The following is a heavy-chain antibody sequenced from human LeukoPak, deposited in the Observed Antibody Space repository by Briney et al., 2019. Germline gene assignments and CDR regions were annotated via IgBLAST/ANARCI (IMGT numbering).Heavy chain of an antibody. CDR1: GFTFSSYS. CDR2: ISSSSSII. CDR3: ARRDSSVYYYYYMDV. J-gene: IGHJ6*03. Sequence: GGSLRLSCAASGFTFSSYSMNWVRQAPGKGLEWVSYISSSSSIIYYADSVKGRFTISRDNAKTSLYLQMKSLRAEDSAVYYCARRDSSVYYYYYMDVWGKGTTVTVSS. D-gene: IGHD6-19*01. V-gene: IGHV3-48*01.